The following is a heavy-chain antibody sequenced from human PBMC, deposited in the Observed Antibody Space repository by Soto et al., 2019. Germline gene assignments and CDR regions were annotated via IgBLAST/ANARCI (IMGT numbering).Heavy chain of an antibody. Sequence: GGSLRLSCAASGFTFSTYWMQWVRQVPGEGLVWVSSISENGGITTYADSVKGRFTISRDNAKNTLYQQMNGLRVEDTAIYYCAREYYSSGTHWGQGTLVTVSS. D-gene: IGHD3-10*01. CDR1: GFTFSTYW. J-gene: IGHJ1*01. CDR2: ISENGGIT. V-gene: IGHV3-74*01. CDR3: AREYYSSGTH.